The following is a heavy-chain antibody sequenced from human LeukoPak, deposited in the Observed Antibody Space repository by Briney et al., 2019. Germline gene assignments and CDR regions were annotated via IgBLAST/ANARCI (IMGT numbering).Heavy chain of an antibody. J-gene: IGHJ4*02. Sequence: PGGSLRLSCATSGFTFISYWMHWVRQAPGKGLEWVSNVNSDASTIHYADSVKGRFAVSRDNAKNMLYLQMNSLRVEDTAVYYCARDNSGFDYWGQGTLVAVPS. D-gene: IGHD6-19*01. CDR1: GFTFISYW. CDR3: ARDNSGFDY. V-gene: IGHV3-74*01. CDR2: VNSDASTI.